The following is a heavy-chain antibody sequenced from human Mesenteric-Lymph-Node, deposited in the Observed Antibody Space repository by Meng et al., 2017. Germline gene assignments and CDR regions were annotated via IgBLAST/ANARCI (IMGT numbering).Heavy chain of an antibody. CDR3: ARVSTWKNGMDV. J-gene: IGHJ6*02. V-gene: IGHV4-31*03. D-gene: IGHD6-13*01. CDR1: GGSISSGGYY. CDR2: IYYSGST. Sequence: SETLSLTCTVSGGSISSGGYYWSWIRQHPGKGLEWIGYIYYSGSTYYNPSLKSRVTISVDTSKNQFSLKLTSMTAADTAVYFCARVSTWKNGMDVWGQGTTVTVSS.